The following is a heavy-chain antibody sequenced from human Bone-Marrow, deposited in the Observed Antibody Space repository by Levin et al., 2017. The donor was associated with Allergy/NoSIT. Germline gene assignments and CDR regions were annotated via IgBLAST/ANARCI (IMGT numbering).Heavy chain of an antibody. J-gene: IGHJ4*02. CDR3: AKVGPDVSGWSNYYFDL. CDR1: GFQFNNYG. V-gene: IGHV3-30*18. CDR2: ISSDSANT. D-gene: IGHD6-19*01. Sequence: LSLTCAASGFQFNNYGMHWVRQAPVKGLEWMAVISSDSANTHYADSVKGRFTISRDNSKNTLYLHMDILKTEDTAVYYCAKVGPDVSGWSNYYFDLWGPGTLVTVSS.